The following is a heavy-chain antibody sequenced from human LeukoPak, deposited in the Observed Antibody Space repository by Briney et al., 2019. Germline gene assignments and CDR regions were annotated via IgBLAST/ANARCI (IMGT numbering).Heavy chain of an antibody. CDR2: IWDDGSEK. D-gene: IGHD6-13*01. V-gene: IGHV3-33*01. CDR3: ARDAANHDNWSDL. Sequence: GGSLRLSCEASEFIFSSYGMHWVRQAPGKGLEWVAAIWDDGSEKYYGDSVRGRFTISRDNSKNTLYLQMDSLRAEDTAVYYCARDAANHDNWSDLWGQGTLVTV. CDR1: EFIFSSYG. J-gene: IGHJ5*02.